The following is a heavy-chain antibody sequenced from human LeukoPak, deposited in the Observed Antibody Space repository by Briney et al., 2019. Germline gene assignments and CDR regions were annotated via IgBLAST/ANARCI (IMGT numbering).Heavy chain of an antibody. CDR1: GFTFSHYN. D-gene: IGHD1-7*01. V-gene: IGHV3-48*03. J-gene: IGHJ4*02. CDR3: ASDRGYNWNF. Sequence: GGSLRLSCAASGFTFSHYNMNWVRQAPGKGLEWVSYISPSGSTTHYADSVKGRFTISRDNAKNSLYLQMNSLRAEDTAVYYCASDRGYNWNFWGQGTLVTVSS. CDR2: ISPSGSTT.